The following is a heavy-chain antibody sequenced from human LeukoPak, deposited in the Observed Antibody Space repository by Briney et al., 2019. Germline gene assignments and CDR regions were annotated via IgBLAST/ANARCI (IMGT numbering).Heavy chain of an antibody. CDR3: AHNGLYH. D-gene: IGHD2-2*03. CDR2: TYWNDDQ. CDR1: GFSLSTSGVG. Sequence: SGPTLVNPTQTLTLTCTFSGFSLSTSGVGVAWMRQSPGQAPEWLAVTYWNDDQRYSPSLKSRLTITKDTSKNQVVLTMTNMDPAETATYHCAHNGLYHWGQGTLVTVSS. J-gene: IGHJ5*02. V-gene: IGHV2-5*01.